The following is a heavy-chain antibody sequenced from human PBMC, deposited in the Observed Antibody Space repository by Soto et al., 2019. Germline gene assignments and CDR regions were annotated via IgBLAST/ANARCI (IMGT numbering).Heavy chain of an antibody. CDR2: FYWNDDK. CDR1: GFSLTTSGVA. D-gene: IGHD2-21*02. CDR3: ANRPTSTDDFYFDY. J-gene: IGHJ4*02. Sequence: QITLTESGPTLVTPTQTLTLTCSFSGFSLTTSGVAVGWFRQPPGKAPEWLALFYWNDDKRYSPSLRSRLTVNGHSSKNQVVLTLANVDPVDSGTYYCANRPTSTDDFYFDYWGQGTLVTVSS. V-gene: IGHV2-5*01.